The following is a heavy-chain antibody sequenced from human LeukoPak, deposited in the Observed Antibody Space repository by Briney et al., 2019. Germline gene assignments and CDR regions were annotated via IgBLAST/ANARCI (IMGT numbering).Heavy chain of an antibody. Sequence: GGSLRLSCAASGFAFSSYAMSWVRQAPGKGLEWVSAISGSGGTTYYADSVRGRFTISRDNSKNTLYLQMNSLRAEDTAVYYCAAEGDYRPFDYWGQGTLVTVSS. D-gene: IGHD4-11*01. J-gene: IGHJ4*02. CDR3: AAEGDYRPFDY. CDR2: ISGSGGTT. CDR1: GFAFSSYA. V-gene: IGHV3-23*01.